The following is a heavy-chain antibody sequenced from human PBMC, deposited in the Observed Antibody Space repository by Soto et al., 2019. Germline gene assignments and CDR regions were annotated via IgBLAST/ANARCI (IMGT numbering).Heavy chain of an antibody. CDR1: GYTFTSYG. J-gene: IGHJ6*02. CDR3: ARQFGEYGMDV. V-gene: IGHV1-46*01. Sequence: ASVKVSCKASGYTFTSYGISWVRQAPGQGLEWMGIINPSGGSTSYAQKFQGRVTMTRDTSTSTVYMELSSLRSEDTAVYYCARQFGEYGMDVWGQGTTVTVSS. CDR2: INPSGGST. D-gene: IGHD3-10*01.